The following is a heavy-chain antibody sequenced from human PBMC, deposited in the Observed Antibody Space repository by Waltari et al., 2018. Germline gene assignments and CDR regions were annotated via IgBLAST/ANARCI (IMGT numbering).Heavy chain of an antibody. Sequence: QLQLQQSGPGLVKPPVSLSLTCAVSGVSMTSNSFWSWVRQSPGKWVEWIGQDHRSGRTNYNPYLASRVSISMDMSNHQVSLRVPSPAAADTAMYYCARDRGRGLYLDSWSQGTLVTASP. CDR2: DHRSGRT. J-gene: IGHJ4*02. CDR1: GVSMTSNSF. D-gene: IGHD2-15*01. CDR3: ARDRGRGLYLDS. V-gene: IGHV4-4*03.